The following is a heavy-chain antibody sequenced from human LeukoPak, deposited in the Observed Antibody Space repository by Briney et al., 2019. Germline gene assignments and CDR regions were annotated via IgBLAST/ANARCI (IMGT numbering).Heavy chain of an antibody. CDR1: GFTFTDYA. D-gene: IGHD3-22*01. Sequence: GGSLRLSCAASGFTFTDYAMNWVRQAPGKGLEWVASTKGNGGSTNYTDSVKDRFTISRDNSKSTVYLQMHSLRADDTAVYYCAKGSYYYDTSGYFDSWGHGALVTVSS. J-gene: IGHJ4*01. V-gene: IGHV3-23*01. CDR3: AKGSYYYDTSGYFDS. CDR2: TKGNGGST.